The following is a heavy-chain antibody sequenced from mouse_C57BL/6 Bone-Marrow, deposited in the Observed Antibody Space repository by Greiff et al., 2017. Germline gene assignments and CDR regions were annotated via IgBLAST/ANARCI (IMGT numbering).Heavy chain of an antibody. D-gene: IGHD1-1*01. CDR2: FYPGSGSI. CDR1: GYTFTEYT. Sequence: QVQLKESGAELVKPGASVKLSCKASGYTFTEYTTHWVKQRSGQGLEWIGWFYPGSGSIKYNEKFKDKATLTADKSSSTVYMELSRLTSEDSAVYFCARHEGSYYYGNWYFDVWGTGTTVTVSS. CDR3: ARHEGSYYYGNWYFDV. V-gene: IGHV1-62-2*01. J-gene: IGHJ1*03.